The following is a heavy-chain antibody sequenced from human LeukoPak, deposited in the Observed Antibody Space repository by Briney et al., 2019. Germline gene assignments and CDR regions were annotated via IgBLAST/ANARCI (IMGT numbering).Heavy chain of an antibody. D-gene: IGHD1-1*01. J-gene: IGHJ4*02. CDR1: GFTFSDYY. Sequence: GGSLRLSCAASGFTFSDYYMSWIRQAPGKGLEWVSDITSSSRYANYADSVKGRFTISRDNAKKSLYLQMNSLRAEDTAVYYCTRDKQQLDDYWGQGTLVTVSS. CDR2: ITSSSRYA. CDR3: TRDKQQLDDY. V-gene: IGHV3-11*05.